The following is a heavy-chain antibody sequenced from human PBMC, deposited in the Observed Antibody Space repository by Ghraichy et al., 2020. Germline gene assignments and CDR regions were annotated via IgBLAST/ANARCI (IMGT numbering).Heavy chain of an antibody. CDR3: ARDPGAGYGDPYLYFDL. V-gene: IGHV1-18*01. Sequence: ASVKVSCKASGYTFTSYGISWVRQAPGQGLEWMGWISAYNGNTNYAQKLQGRVTMTTDTSTSTAYMELRSLRSDDTAVYYCARDPGAGYGDPYLYFDLWGRGTLVTVSS. D-gene: IGHD4-17*01. CDR1: GYTFTSYG. CDR2: ISAYNGNT. J-gene: IGHJ2*01.